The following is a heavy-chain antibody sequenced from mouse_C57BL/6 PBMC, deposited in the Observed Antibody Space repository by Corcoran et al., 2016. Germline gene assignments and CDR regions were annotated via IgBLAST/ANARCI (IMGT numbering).Heavy chain of an antibody. Sequence: EVQLQQSGPELVKPGASVKLPCKPSGYTFTDYNMDWVKQSHGTSLEWIGDINPNNGGTIYNQKFTGKATLTVDKSSSTAYMELRSLTSEDTAVYYCARSGLLFPSFAYWGQATLVTVSA. J-gene: IGHJ3*01. CDR3: ARSGLLFPSFAY. CDR1: GYTFTDYN. V-gene: IGHV1-18*01. D-gene: IGHD1-1*02. CDR2: INPNNGGT.